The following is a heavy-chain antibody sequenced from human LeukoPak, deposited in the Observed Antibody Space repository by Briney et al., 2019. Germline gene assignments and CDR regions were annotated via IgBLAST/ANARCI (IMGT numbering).Heavy chain of an antibody. CDR3: AKDSKLRYFDWLFLFDY. Sequence: GGSLRLSCAASGFTFSSYAMSWVRQAPGKGLEWVSAISGCGGSTYYADSVKGRFTISRDNSKNTLYLQMNSLRAEDTAVYYCAKDSKLRYFDWLFLFDYWGQGTLVTVSS. D-gene: IGHD3-9*01. J-gene: IGHJ4*02. CDR1: GFTFSSYA. CDR2: ISGCGGST. V-gene: IGHV3-23*01.